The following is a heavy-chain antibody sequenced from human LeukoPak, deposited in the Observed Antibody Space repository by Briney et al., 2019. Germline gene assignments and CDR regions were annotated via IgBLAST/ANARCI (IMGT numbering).Heavy chain of an antibody. Sequence: PGGSLRLSCAASGFSFSDAWMSWVRQIPGKGLEWVGRIESKTDGGTTDYAAPVKGRFTISRDDSKNTLYLQMNSLKTEDTAVYYCTTVNWNGPYYFDYWGQGTLVTVSS. V-gene: IGHV3-15*04. J-gene: IGHJ4*02. CDR2: IESKTDGGTT. CDR3: TTVNWNGPYYFDY. CDR1: GFSFSDAW. D-gene: IGHD1-1*01.